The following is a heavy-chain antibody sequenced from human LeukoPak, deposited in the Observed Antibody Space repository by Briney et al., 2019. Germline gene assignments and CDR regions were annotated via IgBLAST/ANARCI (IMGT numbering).Heavy chain of an antibody. CDR2: FDPEDGET. J-gene: IGHJ3*02. D-gene: IGHD2-15*01. V-gene: IGHV1-24*01. CDR1: GYTLTELS. CDR3: ATGNTVYGGGYCSGGSRYNDAFDI. Sequence: ASVKVSCKVSGYTLTELSMHWVRQAPGKGLEWMGGFDPEDGETIYAQKFQGRVTMTEDTSTDTAYMELSSLRSEDTAVYYCATGNTVYGGGYCSGGSRYNDAFDIWGQRTMVTVSS.